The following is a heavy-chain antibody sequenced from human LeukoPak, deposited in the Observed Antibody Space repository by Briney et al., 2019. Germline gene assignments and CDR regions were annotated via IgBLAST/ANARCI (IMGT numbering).Heavy chain of an antibody. CDR2: INHSGTT. Sequence: SETLSLTCTVHGGSFSGYYWTWIRQPPGKGLEWIGEINHSGTTNYNPSLKSRVTISVDTSKNQFSLKLSSVTAADTAVYYCARDLRLARPGIVGATYFDYWGQGTLVTVSS. J-gene: IGHJ4*02. V-gene: IGHV4-34*01. CDR3: ARDLRLARPGIVGATYFDY. CDR1: GGSFSGYY. D-gene: IGHD1-26*01.